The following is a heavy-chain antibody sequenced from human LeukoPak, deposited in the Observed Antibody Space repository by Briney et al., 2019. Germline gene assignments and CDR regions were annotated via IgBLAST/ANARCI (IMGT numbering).Heavy chain of an antibody. J-gene: IGHJ3*02. Sequence: GSLRLSCAASGFTFSRYWMHWVRQAPGKGLVWVSRINSDGSSANYADSVKGRFTISRDNAKNTLYLQMNSLRAEDTAVYYCARPITHVLHDAFDIWGQGTMVTVSS. V-gene: IGHV3-74*01. CDR1: GFTFSRYW. D-gene: IGHD1-14*01. CDR3: ARPITHVLHDAFDI. CDR2: INSDGSSA.